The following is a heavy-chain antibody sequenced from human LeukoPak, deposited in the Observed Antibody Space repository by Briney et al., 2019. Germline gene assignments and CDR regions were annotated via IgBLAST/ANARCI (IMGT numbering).Heavy chain of an antibody. CDR2: IYYSGST. J-gene: IGHJ4*02. CDR1: GGSISSYY. D-gene: IGHD1-26*01. V-gene: IGHV4-59*01. Sequence: SETLSPTCTVSGGSISSYYWSWIRQPPGKGLEWIGYIYYSGSTNYNPSLKSRVTISVDTSKNQFSLKLSSVTAADTAVYYCARSAGATNYFDYWGQGTLVTVSS. CDR3: ARSAGATNYFDY.